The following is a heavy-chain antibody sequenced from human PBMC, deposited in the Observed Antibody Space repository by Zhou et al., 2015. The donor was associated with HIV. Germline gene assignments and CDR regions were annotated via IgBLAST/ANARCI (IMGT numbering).Heavy chain of an antibody. Sequence: QVQLVQSGAEVKKPGSSVKVSCKASGGTFSSYAISWVRQAPGQGLEWMGGIIPIFGTANYAQKFQGRVTITADESTSTAYMELSSLRSEDTAVYYCARRVADTARYYYYYYGMDVWGQGTTVTVSS. CDR2: IIPIFGTA. CDR1: GGTFSSYA. V-gene: IGHV1-69*01. D-gene: IGHD5-18*01. CDR3: ARRVADTARYYYYYYGMDV. J-gene: IGHJ6*02.